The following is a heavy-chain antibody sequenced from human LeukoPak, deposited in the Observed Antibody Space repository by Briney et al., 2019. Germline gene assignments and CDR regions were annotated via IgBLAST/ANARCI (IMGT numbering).Heavy chain of an antibody. CDR1: GGSFTNHY. D-gene: IGHD6-6*01. J-gene: IGHJ3*02. V-gene: IGHV4-34*01. CDR3: AREYSTSSTAFDI. Sequence: SETLSLTCAVYGGSFTNHYWSWIRQPPGKGLEWIGEINHSGSTNYNPSPKSRVSISVDTSKNQFFLKLSSVTAADTAVYYCAREYSTSSTAFDIWGQGTMVTVSS. CDR2: INHSGST.